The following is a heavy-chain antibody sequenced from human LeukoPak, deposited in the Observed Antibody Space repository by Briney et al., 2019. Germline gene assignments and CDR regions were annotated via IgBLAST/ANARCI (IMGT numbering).Heavy chain of an antibody. CDR3: ARSVGDYFDY. Sequence: SETLSLTCTVSGGSISSGGYYWSWIRQPPGKGLEWIGYIYHSGSTYYNPSLKSRVTISVDRSKNQFSLKLSSVTAADTAVYYCARSVGDYFDYWGQGTLVTVSS. D-gene: IGHD1-26*01. CDR1: GGSISSGGYY. V-gene: IGHV4-30-2*01. CDR2: IYHSGST. J-gene: IGHJ4*02.